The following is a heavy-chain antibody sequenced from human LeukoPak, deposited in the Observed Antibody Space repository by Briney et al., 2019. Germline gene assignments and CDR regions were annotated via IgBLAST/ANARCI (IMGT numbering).Heavy chain of an antibody. V-gene: IGHV3-48*03. CDR2: ISSSGSTI. CDR3: AKVGPHSGYYSEIDY. J-gene: IGHJ4*02. CDR1: GFTFSSYE. D-gene: IGHD1-26*01. Sequence: GGSLRLSCAASGFTFSSYEMNWVRQAPGKGLEWVSYISSSGSTIYYADSVKGRFTISRDNSKNTLYLQMNSLRAEDTAVYYCAKVGPHSGYYSEIDYWGQGTLVTVSS.